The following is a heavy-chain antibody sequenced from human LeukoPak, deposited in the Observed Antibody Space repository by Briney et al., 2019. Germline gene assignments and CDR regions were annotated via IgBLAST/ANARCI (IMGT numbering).Heavy chain of an antibody. CDR1: GGSISSSSYY. J-gene: IGHJ5*02. CDR3: ARMGRLTDPAGWFDP. V-gene: IGHV4-39*07. Sequence: PSETLSLTCTVSGGSISSSSYYWGWIRQPPGKGLEWIGSIYYSGSTYYNPSLKSRVTMSVDTSKNQFSLKLSSVTAAHTAVYYCARMGRLTDPAGWFDPWGQGTLVTVSS. CDR2: IYYSGST. D-gene: IGHD4/OR15-4a*01.